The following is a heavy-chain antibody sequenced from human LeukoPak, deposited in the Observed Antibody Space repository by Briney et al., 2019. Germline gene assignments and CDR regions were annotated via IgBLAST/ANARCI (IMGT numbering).Heavy chain of an antibody. J-gene: IGHJ3*02. CDR2: IYPGDSDT. D-gene: IGHD7-27*01. Sequence: GESLQIYCQGYGYSFTSSWIGWVRPVPGKGREWIGSIYPGDSDTRYSPSFQGQVTISADKSISTAYLQWSSLKASDTAMYYCARPGRESRLGAFDIWGQGTMVTVSS. CDR3: ARPGRESRLGAFDI. CDR1: GYSFTSSW. V-gene: IGHV5-51*01.